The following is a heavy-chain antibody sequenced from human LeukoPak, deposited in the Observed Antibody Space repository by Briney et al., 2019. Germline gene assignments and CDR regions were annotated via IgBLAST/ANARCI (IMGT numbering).Heavy chain of an antibody. J-gene: IGHJ5*02. Sequence: SETLSLTCAVYGGSFSGYYWSWIRQPPGKGLEWIGEINHSGSTNYNPSLKSRVAISVDTSKNQFSLKLSSVTAADTAVYYCARPPGEVCSSTSCYSWFDPWGQGTLVTVSS. CDR2: INHSGST. V-gene: IGHV4-34*01. D-gene: IGHD2-2*02. CDR3: ARPPGEVCSSTSCYSWFDP. CDR1: GGSFSGYY.